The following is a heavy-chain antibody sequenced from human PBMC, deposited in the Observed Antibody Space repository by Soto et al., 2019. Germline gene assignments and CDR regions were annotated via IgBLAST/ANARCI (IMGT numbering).Heavy chain of an antibody. Sequence: QVQLVQSGAEVKKPGASVKVSCKASGYTFTSYGISWVRQAPGQGLEWMGWISAYNGNTNYAQKLQGRGTMTTDTSTSTSYMELRSLRSDDTAVYYCARDGSQGIAVAGSSFQHWGQGTLVTVSS. CDR1: GYTFTSYG. CDR3: ARDGSQGIAVAGSSFQH. CDR2: ISAYNGNT. V-gene: IGHV1-18*01. D-gene: IGHD6-19*01. J-gene: IGHJ1*01.